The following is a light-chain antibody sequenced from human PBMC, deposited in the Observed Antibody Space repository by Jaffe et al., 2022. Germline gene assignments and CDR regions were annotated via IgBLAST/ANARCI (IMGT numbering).Light chain of an antibody. CDR1: QIFSSDY. Sequence: EIVLTQSPGTLSLSPGERATLSCRASQIFSSDYLSWYQQKPGQAPRLLIYGAYNRATGVPDRFSGRGSGTDFALTISRLEPEDFAVYYCQQKFTFGPGTKVDIK. J-gene: IGKJ3*01. CDR3: QQKFT. CDR2: GAY. V-gene: IGKV3-20*01.